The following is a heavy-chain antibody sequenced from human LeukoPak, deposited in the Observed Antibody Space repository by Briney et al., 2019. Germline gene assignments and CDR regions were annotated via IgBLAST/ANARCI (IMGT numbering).Heavy chain of an antibody. CDR3: AREDMVLYGSGSYQVGYFDY. D-gene: IGHD3-10*01. Sequence: ASVKVSCKASGGTFSSYAISWVRQAPGQGLEWMGGIIPIFGTANYAQKFQGRVTITTDESTSTAYMELSSLRSEDTAVYYCAREDMVLYGSGSYQVGYFDYWGQGTLVTVSS. CDR1: GGTFSSYA. CDR2: IIPIFGTA. V-gene: IGHV1-69*05. J-gene: IGHJ4*02.